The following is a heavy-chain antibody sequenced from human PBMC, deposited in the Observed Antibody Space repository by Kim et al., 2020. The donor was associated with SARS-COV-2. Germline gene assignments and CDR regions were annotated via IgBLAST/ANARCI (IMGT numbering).Heavy chain of an antibody. Sequence: GGSLRLSCAASGFTFDDYAMHWVRQAPGKGLEWVSGISWNSGYIDYADSVKGRFTISRDNAKNSLYLQMNSLRPEDTAFYYCAKRGGWQQLAGGLDWSWFDSWGQGTLVTGSS. CDR3: AKRGGWQQLAGGLDWSWFDS. CDR1: GFTFDDYA. D-gene: IGHD6-13*01. V-gene: IGHV3-9*01. J-gene: IGHJ5*01. CDR2: ISWNSGYI.